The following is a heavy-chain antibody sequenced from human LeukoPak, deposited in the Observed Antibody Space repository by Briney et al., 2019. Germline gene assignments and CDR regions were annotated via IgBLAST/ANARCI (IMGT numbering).Heavy chain of an antibody. CDR1: GGSISSGGYY. CDR2: IYYSGST. D-gene: IGHD3-9*01. J-gene: IGHJ3*02. V-gene: IGHV4-31*03. CDR3: ARASRGYDILTGYYEAAFDI. Sequence: TSQTLSLTCTVSGGSISSGGYYWSWIRQHPGKGLEWIGYIYYSGSTYYNPSLKSRVTISVDTSKNQFSLKLSSVTAADTAVYYCARASRGYDILTGYYEAAFDIWGQGTMVTVSS.